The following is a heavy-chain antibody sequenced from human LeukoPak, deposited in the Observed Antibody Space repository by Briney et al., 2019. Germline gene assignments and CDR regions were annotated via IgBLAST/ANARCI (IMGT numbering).Heavy chain of an antibody. J-gene: IGHJ5*02. D-gene: IGHD2-2*01. CDR3: ARDSIVVVPAATRWFDP. CDR1: GGTFSSYA. Sequence: ASVKVSCKASGGTFSSYAISWVRQAPGQGLEWMGGIIPIFGTANYAQKFQGRVTITADESTSTAYMELSSLRSEDTAVYYCARDSIVVVPAATRWFDPWGQGTLVTVSS. CDR2: IIPIFGTA. V-gene: IGHV1-69*13.